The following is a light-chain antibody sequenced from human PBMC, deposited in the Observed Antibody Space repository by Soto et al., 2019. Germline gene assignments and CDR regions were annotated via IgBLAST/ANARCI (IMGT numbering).Light chain of an antibody. J-gene: IGKJ1*01. V-gene: IGKV1-39*01. CDR1: QSINTY. Sequence: DIQMTQSPSSLSESVGDRVTITCRASQSINTYVNWYQQKPGKAPKLLISAASTLQSGVPSRFSGSGSGTDFTLTISSLQPEDFATYYCQQSYSSVWTFGQGTKVEIK. CDR2: AAS. CDR3: QQSYSSVWT.